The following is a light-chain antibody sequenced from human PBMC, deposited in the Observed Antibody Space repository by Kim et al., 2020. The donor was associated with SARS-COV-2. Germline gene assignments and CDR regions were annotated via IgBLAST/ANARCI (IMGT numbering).Light chain of an antibody. V-gene: IGLV1-44*01. CDR2: NNN. CDR1: SSNIGSYA. J-gene: IGLJ2*01. Sequence: ELTQPPSASGTPGQRVTISCSGSSSNIGSYAVNWYQQLPGTAPKLLIYNNNQRPSGVPDRFSGSKSGTSASLAISGLQSEDEADYYCAAWDDSLDGVVFGGGTKLTVL. CDR3: AAWDDSLDGVV.